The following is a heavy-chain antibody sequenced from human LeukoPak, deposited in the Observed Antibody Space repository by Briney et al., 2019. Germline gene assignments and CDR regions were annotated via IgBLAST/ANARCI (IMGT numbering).Heavy chain of an antibody. CDR3: ARTCSTYSCYYIY. CDR2: ISANNGIT. Sequence: GASVKVSCKASGYTFTGYYMHWVRQAPGQGLEWMGWISANNGITNYAQKFQDRVTMTTDTSTSAAYMELRSLKSDDTAVYYCARTCSTYSCYYIYWGQGTLVTVSS. V-gene: IGHV1-18*04. D-gene: IGHD2-2*01. J-gene: IGHJ4*02. CDR1: GYTFTGYY.